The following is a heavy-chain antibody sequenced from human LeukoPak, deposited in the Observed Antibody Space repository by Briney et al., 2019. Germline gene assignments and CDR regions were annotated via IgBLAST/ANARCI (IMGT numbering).Heavy chain of an antibody. J-gene: IGHJ4*02. V-gene: IGHV3-33*01. D-gene: IGHD3-22*01. CDR3: ARYYYDSSGYSVDY. CDR2: VWYDGSNK. Sequence: PGRSLRLSCAASGFTFINYGMHWVRRAPGKGLEWVAVVWYDGSNKYYADSVKGRFTISRDNSKNTLYLQMNSLRAEDTAVYYCARYYYDSSGYSVDYWGQGTLVTVSS. CDR1: GFTFINYG.